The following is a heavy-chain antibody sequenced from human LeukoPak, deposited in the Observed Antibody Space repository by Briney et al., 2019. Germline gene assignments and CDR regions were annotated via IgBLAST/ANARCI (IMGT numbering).Heavy chain of an antibody. D-gene: IGHD6-13*01. CDR2: INHSGST. CDR3: ARHDSRGAAARLGY. CDR1: GGSFSGYY. Sequence: PSETLSLTCAVYGGSFSGYYWSWIRQPPGKGLEWIGEINHSGSTNYNPSLKSRVTVSVDTSKNQFSLKLSSVTAADTAVYYCARHDSRGAAARLGYWGQGTLVTVSS. J-gene: IGHJ4*02. V-gene: IGHV4-34*01.